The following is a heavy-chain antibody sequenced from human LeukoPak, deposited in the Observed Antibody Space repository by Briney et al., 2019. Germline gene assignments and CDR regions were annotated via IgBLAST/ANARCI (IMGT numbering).Heavy chain of an antibody. J-gene: IGHJ4*02. CDR1: GFTFSSYS. V-gene: IGHV3-21*01. CDR2: ISSSSYI. Sequence: GGSLRLSCAASGFTFSSYSMNWVRQAPGKGLEWVSSISSSSYIYYADSVKGRFTISRDNAKNSLYLQMNSLRAEDTAVYYCARDRGCSGGSCYSARGLGDYWGQGTLVTVSS. CDR3: ARDRGCSGGSCYSARGLGDY. D-gene: IGHD2-15*01.